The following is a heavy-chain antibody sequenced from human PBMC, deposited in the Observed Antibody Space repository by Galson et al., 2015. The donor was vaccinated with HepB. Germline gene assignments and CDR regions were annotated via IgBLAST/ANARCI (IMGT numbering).Heavy chain of an antibody. D-gene: IGHD2-15*01. J-gene: IGHJ4*02. CDR3: ARGEEGYRIAADY. Sequence: SLRLSCAASGFTVSSNYMSWVRQAPGKGLEWVSVIYSGGSTYYADSVKGRFTISRHNSKNTLYLQMNSLRAEDTAVYYCARGEEGYRIAADYWGQGTLVTVSS. V-gene: IGHV3-53*04. CDR1: GFTVSSNY. CDR2: IYSGGST.